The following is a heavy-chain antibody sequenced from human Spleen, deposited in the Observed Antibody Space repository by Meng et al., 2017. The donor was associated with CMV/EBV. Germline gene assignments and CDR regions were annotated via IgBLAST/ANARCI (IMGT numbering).Heavy chain of an antibody. CDR2: ISWDGGST. D-gene: IGHD6-13*01. J-gene: IGHJ4*02. CDR1: GFTFDDYT. CDR3: ATLAARGFDY. V-gene: IGHV3-43*01. Sequence: VQLVESGGGVVQPGRSLRLSCAASGFTFDDYTMHWVRQAPGKGLEWVSLISWDGGSTYYADSVKGRFTISRDNSKNSLYLQMNSLRTEDTALYYCATLAARGFDYWGQGTLVTASS.